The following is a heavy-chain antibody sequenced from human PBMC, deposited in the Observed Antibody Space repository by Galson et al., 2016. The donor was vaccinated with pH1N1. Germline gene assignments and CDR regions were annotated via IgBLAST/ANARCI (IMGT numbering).Heavy chain of an antibody. CDR2: IFYTGNA. V-gene: IGHV4-30-4*08. Sequence: LSLTCTVSGGSTTDTNYFWSWIRQPPGKGLEWIGYIFYTGNAYYNPSLKSRVTIAVDTSRNQSSLNVNSVTAADTAVYYCAREVNIEDGSDAFDIWGQGKMVTVSS. CDR3: AREVNIEDGSDAFDI. J-gene: IGHJ3*02. D-gene: IGHD3-3*01. CDR1: GGSTTDTNYF.